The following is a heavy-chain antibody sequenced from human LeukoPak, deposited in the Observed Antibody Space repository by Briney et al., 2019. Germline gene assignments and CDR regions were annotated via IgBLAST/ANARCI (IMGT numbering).Heavy chain of an antibody. J-gene: IGHJ4*02. D-gene: IGHD3-3*01. CDR1: GYTFTSYG. CDR3: ARPNFWSGYYQGY. Sequence: ASVKVSCKASGYTFTSYGISWVRQAPGQGGEWRGWINPNSGGTNYAQKFQGRVTMTRHTSISTAYMELSRLRSDDTAVYYCARPNFWSGYYQGYWGQGTLVTVSS. V-gene: IGHV1-2*02. CDR2: INPNSGGT.